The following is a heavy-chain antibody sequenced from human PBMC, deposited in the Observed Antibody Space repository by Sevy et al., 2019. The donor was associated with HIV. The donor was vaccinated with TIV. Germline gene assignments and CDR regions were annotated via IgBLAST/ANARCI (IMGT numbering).Heavy chain of an antibody. CDR1: GGTFSSYA. CDR3: ARQYSGYDYPYYYYYYMDV. J-gene: IGHJ6*03. Sequence: ASVKVSCKASGGTFSSYAISWVRQAPGQGLEWMGGIIPIFGTANYAQKFQGRATITADKSTSTAYTELSSLGSEETAVYYCARQYSGYDYPYYYYYYMDVWGKGTTVTVSS. V-gene: IGHV1-69*06. CDR2: IIPIFGTA. D-gene: IGHD5-12*01.